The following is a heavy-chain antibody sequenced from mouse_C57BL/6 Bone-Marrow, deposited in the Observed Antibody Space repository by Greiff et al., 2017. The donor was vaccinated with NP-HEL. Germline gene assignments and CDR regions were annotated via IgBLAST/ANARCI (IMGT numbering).Heavy chain of an antibody. V-gene: IGHV1-76*01. CDR2: IYPGSGNT. CDR3: ARSFPVAAY. Sequence: QVQLKQSGAELVRPGASVKLSCKASGYTFTDYYINWVKQRPGQGLEWIARIYPGSGNTYYHEKFKGKATLTAEKSSITAYMQLSSLTSEDAAVYFCARSFPVAAYWGQGTLVTVSA. J-gene: IGHJ3*01. CDR1: GYTFTDYY.